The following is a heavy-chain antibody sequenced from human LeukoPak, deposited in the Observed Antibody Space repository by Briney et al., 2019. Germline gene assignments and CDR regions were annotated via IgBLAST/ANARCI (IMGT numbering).Heavy chain of an antibody. D-gene: IGHD3-22*01. CDR1: GGSFSGYY. CDR2: VNHSGST. V-gene: IGHV4-34*01. J-gene: IGHJ5*02. CDR3: ARGLKAANCYDSSGSGNWFDP. Sequence: SETLSLTCAVYGGSFSGYYWSWIRQPPGKGLEWIGEVNHSGSTNYNPSLKSRVTISVDTAKNQFSLKLSSVTAADTAVYYCARGLKAANCYDSSGSGNWFDPWGQGTLITVSS.